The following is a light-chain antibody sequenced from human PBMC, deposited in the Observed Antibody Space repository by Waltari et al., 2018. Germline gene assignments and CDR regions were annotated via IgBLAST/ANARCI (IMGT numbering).Light chain of an antibody. CDR3: QQYNNWPLT. CDR2: GAS. CDR1: QSVSSN. J-gene: IGKJ4*01. V-gene: IGKV3D-15*01. Sequence: EIVMTQSPATLSVSPGERATLSCRASQSVSSNLAWYQQKPGQAPRLLIYGASIGATGIAARFSGSGSGTEFTLTISSLQSEDFAVYYCQQYNNWPLTFGGGTKVEIK.